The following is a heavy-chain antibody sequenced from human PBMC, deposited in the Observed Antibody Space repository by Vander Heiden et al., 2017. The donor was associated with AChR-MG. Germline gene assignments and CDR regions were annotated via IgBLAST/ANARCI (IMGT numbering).Heavy chain of an antibody. CDR2: INPNSGGT. CDR1: GYTFTGYY. Sequence: QVQLVQSGAEVKKPGASVKVSCKASGYTFTGYYMHWVGQAPGQGLEWMGWINPNSGGTNYAQKFQGRVTMTRDTSISTAYMELSRLRSDDTAVYYCARAPAEKNLARYFDWFSYYFDYWGQGTLVTVSS. CDR3: ARAPAEKNLARYFDWFSYYFDY. V-gene: IGHV1-2*02. J-gene: IGHJ4*02. D-gene: IGHD3-9*01.